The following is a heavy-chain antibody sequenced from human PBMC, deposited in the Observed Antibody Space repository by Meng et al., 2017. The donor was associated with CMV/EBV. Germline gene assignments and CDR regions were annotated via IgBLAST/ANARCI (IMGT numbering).Heavy chain of an antibody. CDR1: GFTFSSYS. V-gene: IGHV3-21*01. CDR2: ISSSSSYI. Sequence: GESLKISCAASGFTFSSYSMNWVRQAPGKGLEWVSSISSSSSYIYCADSVKGRFTISRDNAKNSLYLQMNSLRAEDTAVYYCARGTNKGWELLYYFDYWGQGTLVTVSS. J-gene: IGHJ4*02. CDR3: ARGTNKGWELLYYFDY. D-gene: IGHD1-26*01.